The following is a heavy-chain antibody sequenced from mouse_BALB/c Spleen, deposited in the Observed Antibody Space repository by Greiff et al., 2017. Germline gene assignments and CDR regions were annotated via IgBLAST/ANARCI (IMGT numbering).Heavy chain of an antibody. CDR3: ARGAGSSSGYFDD. J-gene: IGHJ1*01. D-gene: IGHD1-1*01. Sequence: EVKLVESGGGLVKPGGSLKLSCAASGFTFSSYTMSWVRQTPEKRLEWVATISSGGGNTYYPDSVKGRFTISRDNAKNNLYLQMSSLRSEDTALYYCARGAGSSSGYFDDWGAGTTVTVSA. CDR2: ISSGGGNT. V-gene: IGHV5-9*03. CDR1: GFTFSSYT.